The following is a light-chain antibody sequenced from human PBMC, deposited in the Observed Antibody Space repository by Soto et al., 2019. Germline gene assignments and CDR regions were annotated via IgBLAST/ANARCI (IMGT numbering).Light chain of an antibody. Sequence: QSVLTQPASVSGSPGQSITISCTGTSSDVGNYNLVSWYQQYPGKAPKLMIYEGGKRPSGVSNRFSGSKSGNTASLTISGLQVEDEADYYCCSFALRSTLIFGGGPKLTVL. V-gene: IGLV2-23*01. J-gene: IGLJ2*01. CDR1: SSDVGNYNL. CDR2: EGG. CDR3: CSFALRSTLI.